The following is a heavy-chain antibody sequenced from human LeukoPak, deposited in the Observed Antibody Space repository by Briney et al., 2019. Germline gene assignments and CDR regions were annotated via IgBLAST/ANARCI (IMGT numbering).Heavy chain of an antibody. D-gene: IGHD2-2*01. V-gene: IGHV3-21*01. CDR3: ARSLKVSAALDVFDI. J-gene: IGHJ3*02. CDR1: EFTFSSHS. Sequence: TGGSLRLSCAASEFTFSSHSMNCVRQAPGKGLERVSSISRSGGSIYYADSLKGRFTISRDTAKNSLYLQMNSLRAEDTAVYFCARSLKVSAALDVFDIWGQGTMVTVSS. CDR2: ISRSGGSI.